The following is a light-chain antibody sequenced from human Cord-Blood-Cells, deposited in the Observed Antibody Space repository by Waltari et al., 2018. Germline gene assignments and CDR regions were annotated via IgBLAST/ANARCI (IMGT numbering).Light chain of an antibody. CDR2: AAS. CDR1: QGISSY. Sequence: AIRMTQSPSSFSASTGDRVPITCRASQGISSYLAWYQQKPGKAPKLLIYAASTLQSGVPSRFSGSGSGADFTLTISCLQSEDFATYYCQQYYSYPRTFGQGTNVEIK. V-gene: IGKV1-8*01. CDR3: QQYYSYPRT. J-gene: IGKJ1*01.